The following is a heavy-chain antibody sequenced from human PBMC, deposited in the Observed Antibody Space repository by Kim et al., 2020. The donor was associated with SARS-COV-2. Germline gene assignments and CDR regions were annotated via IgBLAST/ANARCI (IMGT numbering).Heavy chain of an antibody. V-gene: IGHV4-59*09. CDR2: GST. CDR3: ARGRISDDY. Sequence: GSTNYNPSLKSRVTISVDTTKNQFSLKLSSVTAADTAVYYCARGRISDDYWGQGTLVTVSS. D-gene: IGHD2-15*01. J-gene: IGHJ4*02.